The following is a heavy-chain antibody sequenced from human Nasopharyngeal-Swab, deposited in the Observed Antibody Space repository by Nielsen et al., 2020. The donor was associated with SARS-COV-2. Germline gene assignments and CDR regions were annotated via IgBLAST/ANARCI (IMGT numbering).Heavy chain of an antibody. D-gene: IGHD6-13*01. V-gene: IGHV3-23*01. CDR1: GFTFSSYA. CDR2: ISNTGGTT. CDR3: AKLVRQLVRGDNWFDP. J-gene: IGHJ5*02. Sequence: GESLKIFCAASGFTFSSYAMSWVRQAPGKGLEWVSAISNTGGTTYYADSVKGRFTISRDNSKNTLYLQMNSLRAEDTAVYYCAKLVRQLVRGDNWFDPWGQGTPVTVSS.